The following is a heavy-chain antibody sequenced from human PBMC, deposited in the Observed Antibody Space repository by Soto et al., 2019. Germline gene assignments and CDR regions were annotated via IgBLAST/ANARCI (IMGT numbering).Heavy chain of an antibody. V-gene: IGHV4-59*01. J-gene: IGHJ4*02. CDR1: GGSISSYY. Sequence: SETLSLTCTVSGGSISSYYWSWIRQPPGKGLEWIGYIYYSGSTNYNPSLKSRVTISVDTSKNQFSLKLSSVTAADTAVYYCARVAYCSSTSCFYFDYWGQGTLVTVSS. D-gene: IGHD2-2*01. CDR3: ARVAYCSSTSCFYFDY. CDR2: IYYSGST.